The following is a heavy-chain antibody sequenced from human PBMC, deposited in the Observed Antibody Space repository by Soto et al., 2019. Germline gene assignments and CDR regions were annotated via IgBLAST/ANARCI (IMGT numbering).Heavy chain of an antibody. V-gene: IGHV3-30*18. CDR1: GFTVRNTC. Sequence: GGSLILSCAASGFTVRNTCMHWVRQAPGKGLEWVAVISYDGSNKYYADSVKGRFTISRDNSKNTLYLQMNSLRAEDTAVYYCAKDLDYDILTGPFDYWGQGTLVTVSS. CDR3: AKDLDYDILTGPFDY. D-gene: IGHD3-9*01. CDR2: ISYDGSNK. J-gene: IGHJ4*02.